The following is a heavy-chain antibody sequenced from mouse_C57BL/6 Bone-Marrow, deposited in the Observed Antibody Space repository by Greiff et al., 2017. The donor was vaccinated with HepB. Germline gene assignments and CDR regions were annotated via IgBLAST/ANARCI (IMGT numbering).Heavy chain of an antibody. CDR2: IYPRSGNT. CDR3: ASYYYGSGSAMDY. CDR1: GYTFTSYG. V-gene: IGHV1-81*01. J-gene: IGHJ4*01. Sequence: VQLQQSGAELARPGASVKLSCKASGYTFTSYGISWVKQRTGQGLEWIGEIYPRSGNTYYNEKFKGKATLTADKSSSTAYMELRSLTSEDSAVYFCASYYYGSGSAMDYWGQGTTVTVSS. D-gene: IGHD1-1*01.